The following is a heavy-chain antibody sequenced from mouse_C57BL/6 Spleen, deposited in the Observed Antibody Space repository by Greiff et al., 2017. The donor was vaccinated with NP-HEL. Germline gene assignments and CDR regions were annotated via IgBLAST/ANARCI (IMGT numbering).Heavy chain of an antibody. CDR1: GYTFTSYW. D-gene: IGHD1-1*02. CDR3: ARIGGNYVLDY. V-gene: IGHV1-69*01. Sequence: QVQLQQPGAELVMPGASVKLSCKASGYTFTSYWMHWVKQRPGQGLEWIGEIDPSDSYTNYNQKFKGKSTLTVDKSSSTAYMQLSSLTSEDSAVYYCARIGGNYVLDYWGQGTTLTVSS. J-gene: IGHJ2*01. CDR2: IDPSDSYT.